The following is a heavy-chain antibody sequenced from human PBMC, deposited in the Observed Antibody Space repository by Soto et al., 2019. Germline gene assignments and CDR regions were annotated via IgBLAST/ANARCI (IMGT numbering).Heavy chain of an antibody. CDR1: GGTFNNYA. V-gene: IGHV1-69*06. CDR3: GRLNGEGYCGTRALDY. D-gene: IGHD2-21*01. Sequence: QVQLVQSGAEVKKPGSSVKVSCKASGGTFNNYAISWVRQAPGQGLEWMGGIIPLFGTANYAQKFEGRVTITAEKSTVTAEMELSSLKSEDPGVYYWGRLNGEGYCGTRALDYLGQGTLVTVSS. CDR2: IIPLFGTA. J-gene: IGHJ4*02.